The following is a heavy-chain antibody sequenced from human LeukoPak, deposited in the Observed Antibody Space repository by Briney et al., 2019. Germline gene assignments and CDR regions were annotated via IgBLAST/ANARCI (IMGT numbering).Heavy chain of an antibody. D-gene: IGHD4-11*01. J-gene: IGHJ4*02. CDR2: ISAYNGNT. CDR3: ATITLPARFDY. Sequence: ASVKVSCKASGYTFTSYGISWVRQAPGQGLEWMGWISAYNGNTNYAQKLQGRVTMTEDTSTDTAYMELSRLRSEDTAVYFCATITLPARFDYWGQGSLVTVSS. V-gene: IGHV1-18*01. CDR1: GYTFTSYG.